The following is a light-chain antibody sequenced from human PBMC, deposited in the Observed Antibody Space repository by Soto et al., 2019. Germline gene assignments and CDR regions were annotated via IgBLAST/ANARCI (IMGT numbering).Light chain of an antibody. CDR1: SSDVGGYNY. CDR3: SSYTSISTVV. Sequence: QSALTQPASVSGSPGQSITISCTGTSSDVGGYNYVSWYQQHPGKAPKLMIYDDSNRPSGVSNRFSGSKSGNTASLTISGLQAEDEADYYCSSYTSISTVVFGGGTKLTVL. J-gene: IGLJ2*01. V-gene: IGLV2-14*01. CDR2: DDS.